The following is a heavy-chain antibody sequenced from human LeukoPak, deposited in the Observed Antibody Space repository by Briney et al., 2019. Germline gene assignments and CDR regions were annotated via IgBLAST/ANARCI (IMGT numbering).Heavy chain of an antibody. Sequence: SETLSLTCTVSGGSISSYYWSWVRQPAGKGLEWIGRIYASGNTNYNPSLKGRVTMTVDTSKNQFSLNLSSVTAADTAVYYCARPAVWSGYYPREGTSYYFDYWGQGTLVTVSS. CDR1: GGSISSYY. V-gene: IGHV4-4*07. J-gene: IGHJ4*02. D-gene: IGHD3-3*01. CDR2: IYASGNT. CDR3: ARPAVWSGYYPREGTSYYFDY.